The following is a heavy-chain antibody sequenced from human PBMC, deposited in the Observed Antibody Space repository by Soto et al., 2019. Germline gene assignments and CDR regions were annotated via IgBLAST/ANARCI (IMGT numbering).Heavy chain of an antibody. CDR1: GFTFSSYD. J-gene: IGHJ4*02. D-gene: IGHD3-3*01. CDR2: IGTAGDT. V-gene: IGHV3-13*01. CDR3: ARGSYYDFWSGSAYFDY. Sequence: EVQLVESGGGLVQPGGSLRLSCAASGFTFSSYDMHWVRQATGKGLEWVSAIGTAGDTYYPGSVKGRFTISRENAKNSLYLQMNSLRAGDTAVYYCARGSYYDFWSGSAYFDYWGQGTLVTVSS.